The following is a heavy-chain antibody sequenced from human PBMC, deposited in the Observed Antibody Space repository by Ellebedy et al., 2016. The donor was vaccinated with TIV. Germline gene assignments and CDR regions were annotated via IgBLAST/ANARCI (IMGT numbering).Heavy chain of an antibody. Sequence: GGSLRLXXAASGFTFSSYWMHWVRQAPGKGLVWVSRINIDGSTTNYADSVTGRFTISRDNAKNTLYLQMNSLRAEDTAVYYCAREGSYGPDAFDIWGQGTMVTVSS. V-gene: IGHV3-74*01. CDR3: AREGSYGPDAFDI. CDR2: INIDGSTT. D-gene: IGHD5-18*01. CDR1: GFTFSSYW. J-gene: IGHJ3*02.